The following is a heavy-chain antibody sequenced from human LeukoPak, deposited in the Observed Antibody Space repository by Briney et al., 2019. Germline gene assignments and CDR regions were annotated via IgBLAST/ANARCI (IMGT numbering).Heavy chain of an antibody. CDR2: IYYSGST. V-gene: IGHV4-31*03. CDR1: GGPISSGGYY. J-gene: IGHJ5*02. D-gene: IGHD3-3*01. CDR3: ARAFPYYDFWSGYSNWFDP. Sequence: SETLSLTCTVSGGPISSGGYYWSWIRQHPGKGLEWIGYIYYSGSTYYNPSLKSRVTISVDTSKNQFSLKLSSVTAADTAVYYCARAFPYYDFWSGYSNWFDPWGQGTLVTVSS.